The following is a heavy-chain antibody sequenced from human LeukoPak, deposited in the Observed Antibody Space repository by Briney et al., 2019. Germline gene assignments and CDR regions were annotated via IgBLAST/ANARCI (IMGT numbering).Heavy chain of an antibody. J-gene: IGHJ1*01. CDR3: ARGGGYQLRGGEYFQH. Sequence: PSETLSLTCTVSGGSISGHYWSWIRQPPGKRLEWIGYVYDSGSTNYNPSLSSRVTISLDTSKNQFSLKLSSVTAADTAVYYCARGGGYQLRGGEYFQHWGQGTLVTVSS. CDR2: VYDSGST. V-gene: IGHV4-59*08. CDR1: GGSISGHY. D-gene: IGHD2-2*01.